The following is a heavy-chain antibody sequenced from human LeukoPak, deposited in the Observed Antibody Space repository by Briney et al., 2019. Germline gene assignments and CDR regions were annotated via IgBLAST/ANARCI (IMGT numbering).Heavy chain of an antibody. CDR1: GGSVSSGSYY. J-gene: IGHJ4*02. Sequence: SETLSLTCTVSGGSVSSGSYYWSWIRQPPGKGLEWIGYIYYSGSTNYNPSLKSRVTISVDTSKNQFTLKLSSVTAADTAVYYCASTIRSRTIDYWGQGTLVTVSS. D-gene: IGHD1-7*01. V-gene: IGHV4-61*01. CDR2: IYYSGST. CDR3: ASTIRSRTIDY.